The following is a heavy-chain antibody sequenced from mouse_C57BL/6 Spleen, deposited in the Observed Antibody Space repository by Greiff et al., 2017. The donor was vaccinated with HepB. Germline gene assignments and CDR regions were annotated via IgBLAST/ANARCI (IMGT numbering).Heavy chain of an antibody. D-gene: IGHD1-2*01. CDR3: ARSPLRLPYAMDY. CDR1: GYTFTSYW. CDR2: IHPNSGST. Sequence: QVQLQQPGAELVKPGASVKLSCKASGYTFTSYWMHWVKQRPGQGLEWIGMIHPNSGSTNYNEKFKSKATLTVDKSSSTAYMQLSSLTFEDSAVYYCARSPLRLPYAMDYWGQGTSVTVSS. J-gene: IGHJ4*01. V-gene: IGHV1-64*01.